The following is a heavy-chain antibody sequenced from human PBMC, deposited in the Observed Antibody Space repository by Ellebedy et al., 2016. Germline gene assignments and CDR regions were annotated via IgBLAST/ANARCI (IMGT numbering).Heavy chain of an antibody. CDR2: INSDGSTT. Sequence: GGSLRLXXAASDFTFSSYWMHWVRQAPGKGLVWVSRINSDGSTTTYADSVKGRFTISRDNAKNTLYLQMNSLRAEDTAVYYCTKVGNGWSSDYWGQGTLVTVSS. J-gene: IGHJ4*02. D-gene: IGHD6-19*01. V-gene: IGHV3-74*01. CDR3: TKVGNGWSSDY. CDR1: DFTFSSYW.